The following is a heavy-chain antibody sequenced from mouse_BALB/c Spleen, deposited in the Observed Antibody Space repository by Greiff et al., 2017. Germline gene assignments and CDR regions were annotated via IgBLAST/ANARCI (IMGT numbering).Heavy chain of an antibody. Sequence: QVQLQQSGAELVKPGASVKMSCKASGYTFTSYWMHWVKQRPGQGLEWIGVIDPSDSYTSYNQKFKGKATLTVDTSSSTAYMQLSSLTSEDSAVYYCTRSYYGSSDYYAMDYWGQGTSVTVSS. V-gene: IGHV1S127*01. D-gene: IGHD1-1*01. CDR3: TRSYYGSSDYYAMDY. CDR1: GYTFTSYW. CDR2: IDPSDSYT. J-gene: IGHJ4*01.